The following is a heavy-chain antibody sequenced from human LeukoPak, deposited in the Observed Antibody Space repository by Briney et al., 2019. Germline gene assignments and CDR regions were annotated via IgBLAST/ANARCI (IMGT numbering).Heavy chain of an antibody. Sequence: SETLSLTCTVSGGSISSYYWSWIRQPPGKGLEWIGYIYYSGSTNYNPSLKSRVTISVDTSKNQFSLKLSSVTAADTAVYYCASLLGSGSYSFLDYWGQGTLVTVSS. CDR1: GGSISSYY. CDR3: ASLLGSGSYSFLDY. V-gene: IGHV4-59*08. CDR2: IYYSGST. J-gene: IGHJ4*02. D-gene: IGHD3-10*01.